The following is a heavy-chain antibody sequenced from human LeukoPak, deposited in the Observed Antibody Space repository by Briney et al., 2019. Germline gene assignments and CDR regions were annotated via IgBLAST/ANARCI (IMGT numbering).Heavy chain of an antibody. J-gene: IGHJ5*02. D-gene: IGHD3-9*01. CDR2: INHGGGT. CDR3: ARVGAYYDILTGYFPRWFDP. Sequence: SETLSLTCAVYGGSFSDYFWNWIRQTPGKGLEWIGEINHGGGTNYNPSLKSRATMSVDTSKKQFSLNLTSVTAADTAVYYCARVGAYYDILTGYFPRWFDPWGQGTLVTVSS. V-gene: IGHV4-34*01. CDR1: GGSFSDYF.